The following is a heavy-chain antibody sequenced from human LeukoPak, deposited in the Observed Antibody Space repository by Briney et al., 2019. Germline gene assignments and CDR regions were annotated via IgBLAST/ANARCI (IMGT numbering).Heavy chain of an antibody. CDR1: GGTFSSYT. V-gene: IGHV1-69*02. Sequence: SVKVSCKASGGTFSSYTIGWVRQAPGQGLEWMGRIIPILGIANYAQKFQGRATITADKSTSTAYMELSSLRSEDTAVYYCARGSIAAAGTNYSSQGTLVTVSS. CDR3: ARGSIAAAGTNY. CDR2: IIPILGIA. J-gene: IGHJ4*02. D-gene: IGHD6-13*01.